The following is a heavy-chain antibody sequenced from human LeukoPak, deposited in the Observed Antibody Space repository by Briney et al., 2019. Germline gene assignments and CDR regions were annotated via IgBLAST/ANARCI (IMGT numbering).Heavy chain of an antibody. CDR1: GGSISDTGYC. CDR2: IYYSGSA. V-gene: IGHV4-39*07. D-gene: IGHD3-9*01. J-gene: IGHJ4*02. CDR3: TSDTTGYYYFDQ. Sequence: SETLSLTCSVSGGSISDTGYCWGWIRQSPGKGLEWIGSIYYSGSAYYNPSLKSRVTMSVDTSKNQFSLKLSSVTAADTPVYYCTSDTTGYYYFDQWGQGTLVTVSS.